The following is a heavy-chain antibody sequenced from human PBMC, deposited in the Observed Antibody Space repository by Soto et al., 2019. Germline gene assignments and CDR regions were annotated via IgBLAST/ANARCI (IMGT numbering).Heavy chain of an antibody. V-gene: IGHV1-18*01. CDR3: ASVVVVPAATTEYYFDY. Sequence: QVQLVQSGAEVKKPGASVKVSCKASGYTFTSYGISWVRQAPGQGLEWMGWISAYNGNTNYAQKLQGRVTMTTDTSTSTAYMEMRSLRSDDTAVYYCASVVVVPAATTEYYFDYWGQGTLVTVSS. CDR2: ISAYNGNT. J-gene: IGHJ4*02. CDR1: GYTFTSYG. D-gene: IGHD2-2*01.